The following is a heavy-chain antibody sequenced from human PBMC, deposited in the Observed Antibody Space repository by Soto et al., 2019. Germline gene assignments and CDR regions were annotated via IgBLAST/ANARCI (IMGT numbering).Heavy chain of an antibody. CDR3: ARAAVVVPAATYYGMDV. V-gene: IGHV4-30-4*01. J-gene: IGHJ6*02. Sequence: SETLSLTCTVSGGSISSGDYYWSWIRQPPGKGLEWIGYIYYSGSTYYNPSLKSRVTISVDTSKNQFSLKLSSVTAADTAVYYCARAAVVVPAATYYGMDVWGQGTTVTVSS. CDR1: GGSISSGDYY. D-gene: IGHD2-2*01. CDR2: IYYSGST.